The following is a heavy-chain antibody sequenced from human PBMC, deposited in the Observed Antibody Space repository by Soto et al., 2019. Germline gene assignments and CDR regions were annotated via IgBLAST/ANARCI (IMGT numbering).Heavy chain of an antibody. V-gene: IGHV3-33*01. Sequence: GALRLSCVPSGFTPSKYSMPWVPPAPSKGLEWIALIWYEGTTKYSTDSMKGRFSISRDQSKSTLYLQVNSLRAEDTATYYCARDVGSSGSSRWFDTWGQGTLVTVSS. D-gene: IGHD3-10*01. CDR2: IWYEGTTK. CDR3: ARDVGSSGSSRWFDT. CDR1: GFTPSKYS. J-gene: IGHJ5*02.